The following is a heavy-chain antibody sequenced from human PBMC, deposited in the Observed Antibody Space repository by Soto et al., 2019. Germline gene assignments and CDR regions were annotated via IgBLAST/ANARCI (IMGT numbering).Heavy chain of an antibody. J-gene: IGHJ6*02. Sequence: SETLSLTCAVYGGSFSGYYWSWIRQPPGKGLEWIGEINHSGSTNYNPSLKSRVTISVDTSKNQFSLKLSSVTAADTAVYYCARSITMIVVGYYYYYYGMDVWGQGTTVTVSS. CDR2: INHSGST. CDR1: GGSFSGYY. V-gene: IGHV4-34*01. CDR3: ARSITMIVVGYYYYYYGMDV. D-gene: IGHD3-22*01.